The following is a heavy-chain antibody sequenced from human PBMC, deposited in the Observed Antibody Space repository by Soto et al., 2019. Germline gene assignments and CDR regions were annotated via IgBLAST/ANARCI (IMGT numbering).Heavy chain of an antibody. CDR1: GGSVSSNSYS. Sequence: SETLSLTCTVSGGSVSSNSYSWGWIRQSPGKGLEWIGTIYSSENTYYNPSLLSRVTISVDTSKNEFSLRLSSVTAADTAVYYCARDLVAEAATPRTWFDPWGQGTLVIVSS. CDR2: IYSSENT. D-gene: IGHD2-15*01. V-gene: IGHV4-39*02. J-gene: IGHJ5*02. CDR3: ARDLVAEAATPRTWFDP.